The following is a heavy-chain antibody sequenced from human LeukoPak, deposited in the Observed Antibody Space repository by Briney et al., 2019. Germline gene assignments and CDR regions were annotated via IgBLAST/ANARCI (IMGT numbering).Heavy chain of an antibody. Sequence: PGGSLRLSCAASGFTFGTYYMSWIRQAPGKGLEWVSYISESGGSTYNADSVKGRFTISRDNAKNSLYLQMNSLGAEDTALYYCARGPIPYSYSSWYDYWGQGTLVTVSS. CDR3: ARGPIPYSYSSWYDY. D-gene: IGHD6-13*01. CDR2: ISESGGST. J-gene: IGHJ4*02. CDR1: GFTFGTYY. V-gene: IGHV3-11*01.